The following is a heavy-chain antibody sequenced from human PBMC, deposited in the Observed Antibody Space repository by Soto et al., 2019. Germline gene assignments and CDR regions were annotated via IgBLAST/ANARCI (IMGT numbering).Heavy chain of an antibody. CDR1: GFTSDDYA. J-gene: IGHJ6*02. Sequence: GGSLRLSCTFSGFTSDDYALTWVRQAPGKGLEWVAFATSQAFGGTTDYAASVKGRFTISRDDSTTVAYLQMNSLQTEDTAIYYCTRDGDFYGMDVWGQGTTVTVSS. CDR2: ATSQAFGGTT. D-gene: IGHD3-16*01. CDR3: TRDGDFYGMDV. V-gene: IGHV3-49*04.